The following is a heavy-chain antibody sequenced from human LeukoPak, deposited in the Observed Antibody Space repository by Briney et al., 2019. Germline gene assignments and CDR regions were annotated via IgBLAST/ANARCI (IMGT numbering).Heavy chain of an antibody. CDR2: IYSGGST. D-gene: IGHD6-19*01. Sequence: GGPLRLSFAAPGLTVSSNTWSWAARPPGRGLDGVPVIYSGGSTYYADSVKGRFTISRDNSKNTLYLQMNSLRAEDTAVYYCARGTGSGTGFLDYWGQGTLVTVSS. CDR3: ARGTGSGTGFLDY. V-gene: IGHV3-66*01. CDR1: GLTVSSNT. J-gene: IGHJ4*02.